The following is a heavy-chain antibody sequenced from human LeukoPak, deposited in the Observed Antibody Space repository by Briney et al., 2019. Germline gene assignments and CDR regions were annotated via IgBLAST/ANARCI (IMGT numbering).Heavy chain of an antibody. Sequence: GGSLRLSCTVSGLTFKNSGMHWVRQAPGKGLEWVAFIQYDEIKKFYADSVKGRFSISRDNSKNTLSLQMNSLRPEDTAMYHCANGDHFDILTGFYPTLDHWGQGTLVIVSA. J-gene: IGHJ4*02. CDR1: GLTFKNSG. V-gene: IGHV3-30*02. CDR2: IQYDEIKK. D-gene: IGHD3-9*01. CDR3: ANGDHFDILTGFYPTLDH.